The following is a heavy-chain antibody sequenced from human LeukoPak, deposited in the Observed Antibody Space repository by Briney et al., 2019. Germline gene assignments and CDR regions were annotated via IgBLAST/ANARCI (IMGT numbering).Heavy chain of an antibody. Sequence: ASVKVSCKASGYTFTSYYIHWVRQAPGQGLEWTGIIRPGGGSTTYAQKFQGRVIMTRDTSTSTVYMELSSLRSEDTAVYYCARGGDMVRGVIDSFDIWGQGTMVTVSS. CDR2: IRPGGGST. V-gene: IGHV1-46*01. D-gene: IGHD3-10*01. CDR3: ARGGDMVRGVIDSFDI. J-gene: IGHJ3*02. CDR1: GYTFTSYY.